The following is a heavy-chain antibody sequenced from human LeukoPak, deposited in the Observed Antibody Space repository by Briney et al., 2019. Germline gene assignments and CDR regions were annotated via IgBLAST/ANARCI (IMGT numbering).Heavy chain of an antibody. J-gene: IGHJ3*02. CDR3: ARGSPAAFDI. V-gene: IGHV3-21*01. CDR1: GFTFSSYS. CDR2: ISSSSSYI. Sequence: GGSLRLSCAASGFTFSSYSMHWVRQAPGKGLEWVSSISSSSSYIYYADSVKGRFTISRDNAENSLYLQMNSLRAEDTAVYYCARGSPAAFDIWGQGTMVTVSS.